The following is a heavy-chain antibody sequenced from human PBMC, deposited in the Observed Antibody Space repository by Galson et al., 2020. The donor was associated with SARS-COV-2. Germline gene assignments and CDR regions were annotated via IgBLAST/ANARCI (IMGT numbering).Heavy chain of an antibody. J-gene: IGHJ4*02. CDR1: GGSISSYY. V-gene: IGHV4-59*01. D-gene: IGHD5-12*01. CDR2: IYHSGST. CDR3: ARGLRGWLQLHPRGGFDY. Sequence: SETLSFTCTVSGGSISSYYWSWIRQPPGKGLEWIGYIYHSGSTNYNPSLKSRVTISVDTSKNQFSLKLSSVTAADTAVYYCARGLRGWLQLHPRGGFDYWGQGTLVTVSS.